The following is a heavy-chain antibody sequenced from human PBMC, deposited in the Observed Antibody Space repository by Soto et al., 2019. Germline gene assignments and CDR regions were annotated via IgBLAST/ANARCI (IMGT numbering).Heavy chain of an antibody. CDR3: ARVQTGSSGFKGWFDP. CDR2: ISGSGGST. CDR1: GFTFSSYA. D-gene: IGHD3-22*01. Sequence: EVQLLESGGGLVQPGGSLRLSCAASGFTFSSYAMSWVRQAPGKGLEWVSAISGSGGSTYYADSVKGRFTISRDNSKNTLDLQMNSLRAEDTAVYYCARVQTGSSGFKGWFDPWGQGTLVTVSS. J-gene: IGHJ5*02. V-gene: IGHV3-23*01.